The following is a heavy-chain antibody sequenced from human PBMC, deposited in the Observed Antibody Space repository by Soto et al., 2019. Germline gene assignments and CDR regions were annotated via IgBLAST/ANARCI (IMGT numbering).Heavy chain of an antibody. CDR2: INANSGGT. CDR1: GYTFSDYY. Sequence: GSVKVSFKASGYTFSDYYMHLVRQAPGQGLEWMGWINANSGGTTYAQKFQGRVTMTRDTSISTAYMELSRLSSDDTAIYYCARLQIQVAGTNWGQGTMVTVSS. J-gene: IGHJ4*02. V-gene: IGHV1-2*02. D-gene: IGHD6-19*01. CDR3: ARLQIQVAGTN.